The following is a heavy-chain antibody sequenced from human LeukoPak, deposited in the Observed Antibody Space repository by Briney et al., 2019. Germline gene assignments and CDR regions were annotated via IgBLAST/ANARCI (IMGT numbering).Heavy chain of an antibody. CDR2: IYHGGST. J-gene: IGHJ4*02. CDR3: ATNSGWRLDY. V-gene: IGHV4-4*02. D-gene: IGHD5-12*01. CDR1: GASISSNNW. Sequence: SETLSLTCAVSGASISSNNWWTWVRQPPGKGLEWIGEIYHGGSTNYNTSLRSRVTISVDKSKNQFSLNRTSVTAADTSVYYCATNSGWRLDYWGQGVLVTVSS.